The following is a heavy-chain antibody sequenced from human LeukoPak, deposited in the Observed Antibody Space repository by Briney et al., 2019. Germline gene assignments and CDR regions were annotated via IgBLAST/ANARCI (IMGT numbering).Heavy chain of an antibody. CDR2: IYYSGST. J-gene: IGHJ4*02. CDR1: GGSISGYY. Sequence: SSETLSLTCTVSGGSISGYYWSWIRQPPGKGLEWIGYIYYSGSTNYNPSLKSRVTISVDTSKNQFSLELSSVTAADTAVYYCARGTDGYSQYWGQGTLVTVSS. V-gene: IGHV4-59*01. CDR3: ARGTDGYSQY. D-gene: IGHD5-18*01.